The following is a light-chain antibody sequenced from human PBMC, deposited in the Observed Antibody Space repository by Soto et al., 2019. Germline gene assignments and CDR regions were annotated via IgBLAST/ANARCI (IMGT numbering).Light chain of an antibody. CDR2: DDT. Sequence: SYELTQPPSVSVAPGQTARVTCEGHNIGSKSVHWYQLRPGQAPVVVVYDDTDRPSGIPERFSGSNSGNTATLTITRVEAGDGAGYYCQVRDSSNDYLVFGGGTKLTVL. V-gene: IGLV3-21*02. CDR1: NIGSKS. J-gene: IGLJ3*02. CDR3: QVRDSSNDYLV.